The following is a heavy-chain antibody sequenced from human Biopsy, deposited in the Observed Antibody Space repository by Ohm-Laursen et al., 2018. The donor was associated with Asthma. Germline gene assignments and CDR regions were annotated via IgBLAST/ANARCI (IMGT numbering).Heavy chain of an antibody. V-gene: IGHV4-61*08. CDR3: ARDFGGWYYFDN. CDR1: GDAMSTSGFY. D-gene: IGHD3-3*01. Sequence: GTLSLTCIVSGDAMSTSGFYWSWIRQPPGKGLEWIGYNYYTGTTNYNPSLKSRVSISVDTSKNQFSLKLTSVTAADTAVYYCARDFGGWYYFDNWDQGSLVTVSS. CDR2: NYYTGTT. J-gene: IGHJ4*02.